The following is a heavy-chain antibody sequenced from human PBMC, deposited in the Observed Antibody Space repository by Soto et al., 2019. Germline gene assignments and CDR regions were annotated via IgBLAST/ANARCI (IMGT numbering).Heavy chain of an antibody. Sequence: QVQLVQSGAEVKKPGVSVKVSCKASGYTFTSYDINWVRQATGQGLEWMGWMNPNSGNTGYAQKFQGRVTMTRNTSLSTAYMELTSLRSGDTAVYYCARLLYPVYPRGMDVWGQGTTVTVSS. D-gene: IGHD2-15*01. CDR3: ARLLYPVYPRGMDV. CDR1: GYTFTSYD. J-gene: IGHJ6*02. V-gene: IGHV1-8*01. CDR2: MNPNSGNT.